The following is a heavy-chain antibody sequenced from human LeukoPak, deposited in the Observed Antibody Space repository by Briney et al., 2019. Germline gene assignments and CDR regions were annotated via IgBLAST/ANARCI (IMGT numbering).Heavy chain of an antibody. CDR2: ISSSGSTI. CDR3: ARVLSELWFGELSHNWFDP. CDR1: GFTFSSYE. D-gene: IGHD3-10*01. Sequence: PGGSLSLSCAASGFTFSSYEMSWVRQAPGKGLEWVSYISSSGSTIYYADSVKGRFTISRDNAKNSLCLQMNSLRAEDTAVYYCARVLSELWFGELSHNWFDPWGQGTLVTVSS. J-gene: IGHJ5*02. V-gene: IGHV3-48*03.